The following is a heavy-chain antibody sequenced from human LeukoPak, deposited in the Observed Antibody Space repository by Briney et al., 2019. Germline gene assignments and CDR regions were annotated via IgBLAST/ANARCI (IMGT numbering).Heavy chain of an antibody. D-gene: IGHD3-16*01. J-gene: IGHJ4*02. Sequence: GGPLRLSCAASGFTFSSFWMHWVRDAPGKGLEWVSRISSDGSSTNYADSGEGRFAISRNAAKNTLFLRNNRLRAEDTAVYFRAAAGRGSLDYWGQGTLVTVSS. CDR2: ISSDGSST. V-gene: IGHV3-74*01. CDR1: GFTFSSFW. CDR3: AAAGRGSLDY.